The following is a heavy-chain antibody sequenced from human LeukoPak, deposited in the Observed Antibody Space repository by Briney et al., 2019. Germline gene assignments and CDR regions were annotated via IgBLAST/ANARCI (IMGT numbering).Heavy chain of an antibody. Sequence: GGSLRLSCAASGFTFDDYTMHWVRQAPGKGLEWVSLISWDGGSTYYADSVKGRFTISRDNAKNSLYLQMNSLRAEDTAVYYCARDSGSYNIDYWGQGTLDTVSS. V-gene: IGHV3-43*01. CDR3: ARDSGSYNIDY. CDR1: GFTFDDYT. CDR2: ISWDGGST. D-gene: IGHD1-26*01. J-gene: IGHJ4*02.